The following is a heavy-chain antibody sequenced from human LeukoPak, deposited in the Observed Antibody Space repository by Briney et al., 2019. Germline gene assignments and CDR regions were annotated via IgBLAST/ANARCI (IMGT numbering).Heavy chain of an antibody. J-gene: IGHJ4*02. Sequence: PGGSLRLSCAASGFTFSSYSMNWVRQAPGKGLEWVSSISSSSSYIYYADSVKGRSTISRDNAKNSLYLQMNSLRAEDTAVYYCARERQITMIVPDYFDYWGQGTLVTVSS. CDR1: GFTFSSYS. CDR3: ARERQITMIVPDYFDY. V-gene: IGHV3-21*01. D-gene: IGHD3-22*01. CDR2: ISSSSSYI.